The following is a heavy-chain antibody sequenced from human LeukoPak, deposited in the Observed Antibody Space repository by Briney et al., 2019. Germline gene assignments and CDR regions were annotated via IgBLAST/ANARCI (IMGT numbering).Heavy chain of an antibody. Sequence: GGSLRLSCAASGFTFDDYAMHWVRQAPGKGLEWVSGISWNSGSIGYADSVKGRFTISRDNAKNSLYLQMNSLRAEDTALYYCAKDISLTGNGMDVWGQGTTVTVSS. CDR1: GFTFDDYA. V-gene: IGHV3-9*01. J-gene: IGHJ6*02. D-gene: IGHD3-9*01. CDR3: AKDISLTGNGMDV. CDR2: ISWNSGSI.